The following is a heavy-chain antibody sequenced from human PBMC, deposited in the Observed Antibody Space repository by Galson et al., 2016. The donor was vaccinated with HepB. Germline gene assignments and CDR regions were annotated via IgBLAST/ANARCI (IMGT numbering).Heavy chain of an antibody. J-gene: IGHJ4*02. D-gene: IGHD3-22*01. CDR3: ASLRYFFDRSGYFEPRGFDY. CDR2: FDPEDGET. Sequence: SVKVSCKVSGYKLTELAIHWVRQAPGKGLEWMGGFDPEDGETNHAQKFQGRVTMTEDTSADTAYMDLSSLRSEDTAVYYCASLRYFFDRSGYFEPRGFDYWGPGALVTVSS. CDR1: GYKLTELA. V-gene: IGHV1-24*01.